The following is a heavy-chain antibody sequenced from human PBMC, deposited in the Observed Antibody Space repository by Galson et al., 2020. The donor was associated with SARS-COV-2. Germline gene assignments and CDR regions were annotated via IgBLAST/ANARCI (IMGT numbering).Heavy chain of an antibody. CDR2: IFPGDSDS. J-gene: IGHJ4*02. CDR1: GYTFTNHW. D-gene: IGHD3-3*01. V-gene: IGHV5-51*01. Sequence: GESLKISCRGSGYTFTNHWIAWVRQMPEKGLEWMGVIFPGDSDSRYSPSFQGQVTFSADKSINTAYLQWSSLKASDAAMYYCAGLEGSGGAVLTDWGQGTLGTVSS. CDR3: AGLEGSGGAVLTD.